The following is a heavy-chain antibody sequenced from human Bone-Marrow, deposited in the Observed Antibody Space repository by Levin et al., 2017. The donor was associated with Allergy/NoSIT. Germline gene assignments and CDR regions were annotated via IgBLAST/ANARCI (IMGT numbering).Heavy chain of an antibody. Sequence: PGESLKISCAASGFTFSSYAMHWVRQAPGKGLEYVSAISSNGGSTYYANSVKGRFTISRDNSKNTLYLQMGSLRAEDMAVYYCARGMAEQEIDYWGQGTLVTVSS. V-gene: IGHV3-64*01. D-gene: IGHD1/OR15-1a*01. CDR3: ARGMAEQEIDY. CDR1: GFTFSSYA. J-gene: IGHJ4*02. CDR2: ISSNGGST.